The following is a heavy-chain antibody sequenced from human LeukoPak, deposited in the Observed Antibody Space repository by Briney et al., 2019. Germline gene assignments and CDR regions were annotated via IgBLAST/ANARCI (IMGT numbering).Heavy chain of an antibody. CDR1: SGSFSGYY. CDR2: INHTGST. J-gene: IGHJ4*02. Sequence: SETLSLTCAVYSGSFSGYYWSWIRQPPGKGLEWIGEINHTGSTNYNPSLKSRVTISVDMSKNQFSLKLSSVTAADTAVYYCASSVVVPSAADYWGQGTLVTVSS. D-gene: IGHD2-2*01. CDR3: ASSVVVPSAADY. V-gene: IGHV4-34*01.